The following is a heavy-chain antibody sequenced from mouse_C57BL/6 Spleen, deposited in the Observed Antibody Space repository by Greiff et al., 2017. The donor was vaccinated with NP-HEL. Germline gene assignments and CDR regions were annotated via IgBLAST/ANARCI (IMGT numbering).Heavy chain of an antibody. CDR1: GYSFTGYF. J-gene: IGHJ1*03. V-gene: IGHV1-20*01. Sequence: VQLKESGPELVKPGDSVKISCKASGYSFTGYFMNWVMQSHGKSLEWIGRINPYNGDTFYNQKFKGKATLTVDKSSSTAHMELRSLTSEDSAVYYCARPCLYGNYWYFDVWGTGTTVTVSS. CDR3: ARPCLYGNYWYFDV. CDR2: INPYNGDT. D-gene: IGHD2-1*01.